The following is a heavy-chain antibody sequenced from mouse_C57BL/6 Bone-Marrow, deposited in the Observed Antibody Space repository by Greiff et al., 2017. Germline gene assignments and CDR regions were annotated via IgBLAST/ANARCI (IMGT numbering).Heavy chain of an antibody. D-gene: IGHD2-12*01. Sequence: QVQLQQSGAELARPGASVKMSCQASGCTFTSYTMHCIKQRPGQGREWIGYINPSSGYTKYNQKVKDKATLTADKSSSTAYMQLSSLTSEDSAVYYCARYYYNAMDYWGQGTSVTVSS. CDR1: GCTFTSYT. J-gene: IGHJ4*01. CDR2: INPSSGYT. CDR3: ARYYYNAMDY. V-gene: IGHV1-4*01.